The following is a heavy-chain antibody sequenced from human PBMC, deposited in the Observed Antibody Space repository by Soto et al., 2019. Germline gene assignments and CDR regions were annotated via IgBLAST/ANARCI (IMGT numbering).Heavy chain of an antibody. V-gene: IGHV4-61*08. CDR3: ARVNGPAYYDYVWGSYYFDY. Sequence: SETLSLTCTVSGGSISSGDYYWSWIRQPPGKGLEWIGYIYYSGSTNYNPSLKSRVTISVDTSKNQFSLKLSSVTAADTAVYYCARVNGPAYYDYVWGSYYFDYWGQGTLVTVSS. CDR2: IYYSGST. CDR1: GGSISSGDYY. D-gene: IGHD3-16*01. J-gene: IGHJ4*02.